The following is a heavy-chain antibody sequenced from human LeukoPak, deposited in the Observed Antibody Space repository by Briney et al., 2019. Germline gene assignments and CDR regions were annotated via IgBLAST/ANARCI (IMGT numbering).Heavy chain of an antibody. CDR1: GFTFCDFG. CDR2: IRHDGSDK. J-gene: IGHJ4*02. D-gene: IGHD4-17*01. CDR3: AKDSYGPNN. V-gene: IGHV3-30*02. Sequence: PGGSLRLSCAASGFTFCDFGMEWVRQAPGKGREWVAFIRHDGSDKYYADSVKGRFTISRDHSKNTLDLQMNSLRPEDTAVYYCAKDSYGPNNWGQGTLVTVSS.